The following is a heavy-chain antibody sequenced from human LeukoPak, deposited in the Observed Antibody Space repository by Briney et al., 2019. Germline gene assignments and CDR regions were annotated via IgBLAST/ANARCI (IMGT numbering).Heavy chain of an antibody. CDR3: ARDQAGGVVVPAAYDY. D-gene: IGHD2-2*01. J-gene: IGHJ4*02. V-gene: IGHV3-11*05. CDR1: GFTFSDYY. CDR2: ISSSSSYT. Sequence: GGSLRLSCAASGFTFSDYYMSWTRQAPGKGLEWVSYISSSSSYTNYADSVKGRFTISRDNAKNSLYLQMNSLRAEDTAVYYCARDQAGGVVVPAAYDYWGQGTLVTVSS.